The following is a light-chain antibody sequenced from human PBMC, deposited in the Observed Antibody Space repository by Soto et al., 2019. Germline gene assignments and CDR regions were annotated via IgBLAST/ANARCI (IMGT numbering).Light chain of an antibody. Sequence: QSVLTQPPSASATPGQRVTISCSGGNSSIGRNSVNWYQQLPGTAPKLLMYSDNQRPSGVPDRFSGSKSGTSASLAISGLQSEDEADYYCAAWDDSLSGYVFGTGTKLTVL. CDR2: SDN. J-gene: IGLJ1*01. V-gene: IGLV1-44*01. CDR3: AAWDDSLSGYV. CDR1: NSSIGRNS.